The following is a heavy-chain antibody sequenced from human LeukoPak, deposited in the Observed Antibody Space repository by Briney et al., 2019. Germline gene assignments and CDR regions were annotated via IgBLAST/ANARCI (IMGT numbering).Heavy chain of an antibody. J-gene: IGHJ4*02. CDR1: GYRFVSTS. CDR3: ASSTAVTTHYFDF. V-gene: IGHV5-51*01. CDR2: VYPGDSDT. Sequence: GGPFKIPSQGSGYRFVSTSVGWLGRLPGKGLGWLGIVYPGDSDTRYSPSFQGQVTISADKSIKTAYLQWSSLKASDTAMYYCASSTAVTTHYFDFWGQGTLVTVSS. D-gene: IGHD4-17*01.